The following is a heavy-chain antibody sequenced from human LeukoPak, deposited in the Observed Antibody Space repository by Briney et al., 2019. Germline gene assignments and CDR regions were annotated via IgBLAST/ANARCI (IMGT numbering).Heavy chain of an antibody. Sequence: PSETLSLTCTVSGGSINSGGYYWSWIRQHPGKGLEWIGYIYYSGSTYYNPSLKSRVTISVDTSKNQFSLKLSSVTAADTAVYYCARDILGEYSSDWFDPWGQGTLVTVSS. CDR1: GGSINSGGYY. V-gene: IGHV4-31*03. J-gene: IGHJ5*02. CDR2: IYYSGST. CDR3: ARDILGEYSSDWFDP. D-gene: IGHD6-6*01.